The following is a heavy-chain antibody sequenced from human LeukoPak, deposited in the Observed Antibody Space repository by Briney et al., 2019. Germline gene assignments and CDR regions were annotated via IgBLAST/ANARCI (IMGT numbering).Heavy chain of an antibody. J-gene: IGHJ3*02. D-gene: IGHD6-19*01. CDR3: ARGGRAVAGISAFDI. CDR2: IYYNGNT. V-gene: IGHV4-30-4*01. Sequence: PSETLSLTCTVSGGSISSSDHFWSWLRQPPGKDLEWIAYIYYNGNTYYSPSLKSRFVISVDTSKNQFSLKLSSVTAADTAVYFCARGGRAVAGISAFDIWGQGTMVTVSS. CDR1: GGSISSSDHF.